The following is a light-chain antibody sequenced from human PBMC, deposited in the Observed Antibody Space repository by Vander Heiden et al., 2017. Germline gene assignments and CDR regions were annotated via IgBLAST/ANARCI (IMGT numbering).Light chain of an antibody. CDR3: SSYTSSSTLGVV. CDR1: SSDVGGDNY. CDR2: DVS. J-gene: IGLJ2*01. V-gene: IGLV2-14*01. Sequence: QSALTQPASVSGSPGQSITISCPGTSSDVGGDNYVYWYQQHPGKAPKIMIYDVSNRPSGVSNRFSGSKSGNTASPTISGLQAEDEADYYCSSYTSSSTLGVVFGGGTKLTVL.